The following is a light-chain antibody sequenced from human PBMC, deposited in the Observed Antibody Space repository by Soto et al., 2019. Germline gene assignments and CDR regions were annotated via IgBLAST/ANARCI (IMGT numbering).Light chain of an antibody. J-gene: IGKJ5*01. CDR2: DAS. V-gene: IGKV3-20*01. CDR1: QIVSSY. CDR3: QQYRMSPNP. Sequence: ESVLRQSPDILSLSPGERATLSCMASQIVSSYLAWYQQKPGQAPRLLIYDASTRATGIPDRFSGSGSGTDFSLTIRGLKPEDFAVYYCQQYRMSPNPFCHGTRPENK.